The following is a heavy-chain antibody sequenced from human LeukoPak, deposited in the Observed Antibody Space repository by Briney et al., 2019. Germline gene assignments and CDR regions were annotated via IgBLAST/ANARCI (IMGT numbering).Heavy chain of an antibody. Sequence: SETLSLTCTVSGGSISSSSYYWGWIRQPPGKGLEWIGSIYYSGSTYYNPSLKSRVTISVDTSKNQFSLKLSSVTAADTAAYYCASSSWIQLWLLYYWGQGTLVTVSS. J-gene: IGHJ4*02. CDR1: GGSISSSSYY. CDR3: ASSSWIQLWLLYY. D-gene: IGHD5-18*01. V-gene: IGHV4-39*01. CDR2: IYYSGST.